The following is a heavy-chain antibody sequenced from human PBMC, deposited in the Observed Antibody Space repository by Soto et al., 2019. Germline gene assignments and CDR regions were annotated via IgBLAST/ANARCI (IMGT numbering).Heavy chain of an antibody. CDR1: GGSISSDSYY. D-gene: IGHD3-10*01. J-gene: IGHJ5*02. Sequence: SETLSLTCTVSGGSISSDSYYWGWIRQPPGKALEWIGSIYYSGSTHYNPSLMSRVTISIDTSKKQFSLKLSSVTAADTAVYYCARQHYAGSSGDWFDPWGQGTPVTVS. CDR2: IYYSGST. V-gene: IGHV4-39*01. CDR3: ARQHYAGSSGDWFDP.